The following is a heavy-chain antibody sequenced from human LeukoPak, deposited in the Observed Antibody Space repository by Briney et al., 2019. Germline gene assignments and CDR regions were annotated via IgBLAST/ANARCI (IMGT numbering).Heavy chain of an antibody. CDR1: GYTFTSYG. D-gene: IGHD6-13*01. Sequence: GASVKVSCKASGYTFTSYGISWVRQAPGQGLEWMGWIGAYNGNTNYAQKLQGRVTMTTDTSTSTAYMELRSLRSDDTAVYYCASGAAAGTRYYYGMDVWGKGTTVTVSS. CDR3: ASGAAAGTRYYYGMDV. V-gene: IGHV1-18*04. CDR2: IGAYNGNT. J-gene: IGHJ6*04.